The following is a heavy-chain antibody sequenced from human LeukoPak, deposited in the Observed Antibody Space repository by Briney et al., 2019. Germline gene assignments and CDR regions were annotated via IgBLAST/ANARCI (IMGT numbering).Heavy chain of an antibody. Sequence: PGGSLRLSCIASGFTFSSHEMDWVRRAPGKGLEWVSYIGSSGGSRYDADSVKGRFTTSRDNAKNSLYLQMNSLRAEDTAVYYCAREDGDAFDIWGQGTMVTVSS. CDR1: GFTFSSHE. D-gene: IGHD5-24*01. CDR3: AREDGDAFDI. CDR2: IGSSGGSR. V-gene: IGHV3-48*03. J-gene: IGHJ3*02.